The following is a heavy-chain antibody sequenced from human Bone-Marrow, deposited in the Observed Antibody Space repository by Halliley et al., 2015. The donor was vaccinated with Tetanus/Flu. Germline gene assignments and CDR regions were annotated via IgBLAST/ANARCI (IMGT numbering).Heavy chain of an antibody. D-gene: IGHD3-22*01. Sequence: LVSRIDKAENSRSFADSVKGRVTISRDNAKTTLNLQGNSLRAEDTAVYCCARVEDYYASSGYDDWGQGTLVAVSS. CDR2: IDKAENSR. CDR3: ARVEDYYASSGYDD. J-gene: IGHJ4*02. V-gene: IGHV3-74*01.